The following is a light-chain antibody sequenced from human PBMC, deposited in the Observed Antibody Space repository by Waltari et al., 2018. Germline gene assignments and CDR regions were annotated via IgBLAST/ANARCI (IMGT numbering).Light chain of an antibody. CDR3: SSYTSSSTLDVV. J-gene: IGLJ2*01. CDR2: DLS. Sequence: QSALTQPSSVSGSPGQSITIPCTGTSSDVGGYNYVSWYQQHPGKAPKPSNYDLSNRPSGVSNRFSGSKSGNTASLTISGLQAEDEADYYCSSYTSSSTLDVVFGGGTKLTVL. V-gene: IGLV2-14*03. CDR1: SSDVGGYNY.